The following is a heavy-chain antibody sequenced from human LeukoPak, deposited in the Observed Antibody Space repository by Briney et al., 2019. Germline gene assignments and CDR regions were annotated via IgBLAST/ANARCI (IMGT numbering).Heavy chain of an antibody. D-gene: IGHD6-19*01. CDR2: ISSSSSYI. Sequence: GGSLRLSCAASGFTFSSYSMNWVRQAPGKGLEWVSSISSSSSYIYYAGSVKGRFTISRDNAKNSLYLQMNSLRAEDTAVYYCARVVAVAGRAFDIWGQGTMVTVSS. CDR3: ARVVAVAGRAFDI. J-gene: IGHJ3*02. V-gene: IGHV3-21*01. CDR1: GFTFSSYS.